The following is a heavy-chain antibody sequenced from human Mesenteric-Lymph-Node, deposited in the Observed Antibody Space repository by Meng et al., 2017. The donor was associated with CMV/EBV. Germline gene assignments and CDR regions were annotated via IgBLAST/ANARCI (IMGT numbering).Heavy chain of an antibody. Sequence: SETLSLTCTVSGGSITDSYWSWIRQSPGKTLEWIGFVHYTGTTKYNPSLESRVTISVDESKTQFSLRLTSVTPSDTALYYCVSSSAISTTPYWFDPWGQGAQVTVSS. D-gene: IGHD1-26*01. J-gene: IGHJ5*02. CDR3: VSSSAISTTPYWFDP. V-gene: IGHV4-59*12. CDR1: GGSITDSY. CDR2: VHYTGTT.